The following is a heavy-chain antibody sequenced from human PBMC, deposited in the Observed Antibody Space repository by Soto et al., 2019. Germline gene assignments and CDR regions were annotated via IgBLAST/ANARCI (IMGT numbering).Heavy chain of an antibody. V-gene: IGHV4-31*03. Sequence: QVQLQESGPGLVKPSQTLSLTCTVSGGSITSSGYYWSWIRQHPGEGLEWIGFTSNSGSTSYNPSLQSRVTISVDPSSKQFSLNLKSVTAADTAVYYCARGGGSTKVDYWGQGTLVTVSP. CDR1: GGSITSSGYY. D-gene: IGHD2-2*01. CDR3: ARGGGSTKVDY. J-gene: IGHJ4*02. CDR2: TSNSGST.